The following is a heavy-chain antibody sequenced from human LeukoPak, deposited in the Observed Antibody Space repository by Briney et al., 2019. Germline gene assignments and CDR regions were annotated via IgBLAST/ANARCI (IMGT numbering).Heavy chain of an antibody. D-gene: IGHD3-22*01. V-gene: IGHV3-33*01. J-gene: IGHJ3*02. CDR3: AREDSSGAFDI. Sequence: GGSLRLSCAASGFTFRSYDMHWVRQAPGKGLEWVAVVWYDESNKYYVDSVKGRFTISRDNSKNTLYLQMNSLRVEDTALYYCAREDSSGAFDIWGQGTMVTVSS. CDR1: GFTFRSYD. CDR2: VWYDESNK.